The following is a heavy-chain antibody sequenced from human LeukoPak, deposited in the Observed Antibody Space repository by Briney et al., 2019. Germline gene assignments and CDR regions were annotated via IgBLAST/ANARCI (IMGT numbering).Heavy chain of an antibody. V-gene: IGHV4-59*12. CDR3: TRESGAFSPFGF. J-gene: IGHJ4*02. CDR1: GGSSNNYF. Sequence: SETLSLTCSVSGGSSNNYFWTWIRQPPGKGLEWIGEVHLNGATNYNPSVEGRVTMSIDKSKNHLSLEVISVTAADTAMYYCTRESGAFSPFGFWGQGTLVTVSS. D-gene: IGHD1-26*01. CDR2: VHLNGAT.